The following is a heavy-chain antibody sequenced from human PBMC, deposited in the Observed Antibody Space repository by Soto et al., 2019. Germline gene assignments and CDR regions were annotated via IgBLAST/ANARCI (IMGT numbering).Heavy chain of an antibody. CDR1: GFTFSSYW. CDR2: IKQDGSEK. Sequence: GGSLRLSCAASGFTFSSYWMSWVRQAPGKGLEWVANIKQDGSEKYYVDSVKGRFTIPRDNAKNSLYLQMNSLRAEDTAVYYCARDRDDFWSGPPYYYIDVWGKGTTVTVSS. J-gene: IGHJ6*03. D-gene: IGHD3-3*01. V-gene: IGHV3-7*01. CDR3: ARDRDDFWSGPPYYYIDV.